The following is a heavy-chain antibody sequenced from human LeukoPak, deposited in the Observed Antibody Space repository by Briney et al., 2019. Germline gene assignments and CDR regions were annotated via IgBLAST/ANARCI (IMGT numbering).Heavy chain of an antibody. J-gene: IGHJ4*02. CDR3: ARGGGSYDY. D-gene: IGHD1-26*01. CDR1: GFTFSSYS. Sequence: GGSLRLSCAASGFTFSSYSINWVREAPGKGLEWVSSISGDSNYIYYADSVRGRFTISRDNAKTALYLQMNSLRADDTAVYYCARGGGSYDYWGQGTLVTVSS. CDR2: ISGDSNYI. V-gene: IGHV3-21*01.